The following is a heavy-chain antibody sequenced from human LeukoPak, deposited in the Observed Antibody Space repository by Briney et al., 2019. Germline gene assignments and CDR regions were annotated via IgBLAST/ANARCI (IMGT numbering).Heavy chain of an antibody. V-gene: IGHV3-49*04. CDR3: TAYDSSGYYPDY. D-gene: IGHD3-22*01. J-gene: IGHJ4*02. Sequence: PGGSLRLSCTASGFTFGDYAMSWVRQAPGKGLEWVGFIRIKAYGGTTEYAASVKGRFTISRDDSKIIAYLQMNSLKTEDTAVYYCTAYDSSGYYPDYWGEGTLVTVSS. CDR1: GFTFGDYA. CDR2: IRIKAYGGTT.